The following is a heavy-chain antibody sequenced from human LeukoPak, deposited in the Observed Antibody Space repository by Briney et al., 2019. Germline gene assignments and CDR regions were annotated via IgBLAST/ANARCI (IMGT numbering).Heavy chain of an antibody. J-gene: IGHJ4*02. CDR2: ISANNGNT. D-gene: IGHD2-2*01. CDR3: AREYCSSSCYSADY. CDR1: GYTFTRFG. V-gene: IGHV1-18*01. Sequence: ASVKVSCKASGYTFTRFGISWVRQAPGQGLEWMGWISANNGNTNYAQKFQGRVTMTTDTSTSTAYMELRSLRFDDTAVYYCAREYCSSSCYSADYWGQGTLVTVSS.